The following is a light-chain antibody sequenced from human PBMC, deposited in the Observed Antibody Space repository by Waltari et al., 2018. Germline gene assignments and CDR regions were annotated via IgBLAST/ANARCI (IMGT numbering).Light chain of an antibody. V-gene: IGLV2-11*01. Sequence: QSALTQPRSVSGSPGQSVTISCTGSSSDVGGYNAVSWYQQFPGKGPKVLIYVVSKGRSGVLDRFSGSRSGNTASLTISGLQAEDEADYYCSSYTSSSTQVFGTGTKVTVL. CDR3: SSYTSSSTQV. CDR1: SSDVGGYNA. J-gene: IGLJ1*01. CDR2: VVS.